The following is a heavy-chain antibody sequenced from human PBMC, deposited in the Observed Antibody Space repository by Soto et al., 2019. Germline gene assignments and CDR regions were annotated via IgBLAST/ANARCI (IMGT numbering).Heavy chain of an antibody. D-gene: IGHD2-15*01. Sequence: SVKVSCKASGYTFTSYAMHWVRQAPGQRLEWMGWINAGNGNTKYSQKFQGRVTITRDTSASTAYMELSSLRSEDTAVYYCARGYCSGGSCYSNGRYYYGMDVWGQGTTVTVSS. CDR3: ARGYCSGGSCYSNGRYYYGMDV. V-gene: IGHV1-3*01. J-gene: IGHJ6*02. CDR2: INAGNGNT. CDR1: GYTFTSYA.